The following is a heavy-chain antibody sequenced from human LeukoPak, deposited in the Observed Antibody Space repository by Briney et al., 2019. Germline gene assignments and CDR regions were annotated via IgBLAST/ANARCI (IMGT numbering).Heavy chain of an antibody. Sequence: SETLSLTRAVYGGSFSGYYWSWIRQPPGKGLEWIGEINHSGSTNYNPSLKSRVTISVDTSKNQFSLKLSSVTAADTAVYYCARVRRDGYNSPYYFDYWGQGTLVTVSS. CDR2: INHSGST. V-gene: IGHV4-34*01. CDR3: ARVRRDGYNSPYYFDY. CDR1: GGSFSGYY. J-gene: IGHJ4*02. D-gene: IGHD5-12*01.